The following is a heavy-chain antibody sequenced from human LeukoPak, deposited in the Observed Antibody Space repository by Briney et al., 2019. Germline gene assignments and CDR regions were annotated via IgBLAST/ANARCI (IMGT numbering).Heavy chain of an antibody. Sequence: PGGALRLSCAASEFTFSDYWMHRVRQAPGKGLVWVSRINRDGSSTSYADSVKGRFTISRDNAKNNLYLQMNSLRVEDTAVYYCARGFTIFGVVNDGFDILGQGTTVTVSS. CDR3: ARGFTIFGVVNDGFDI. J-gene: IGHJ3*02. CDR2: INRDGSST. V-gene: IGHV3-74*01. D-gene: IGHD3-3*01. CDR1: EFTFSDYW.